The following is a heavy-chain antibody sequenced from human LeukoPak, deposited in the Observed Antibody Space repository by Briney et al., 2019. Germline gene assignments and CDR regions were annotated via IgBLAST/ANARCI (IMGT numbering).Heavy chain of an antibody. CDR1: GYTFTSYY. V-gene: IGHV1-46*01. D-gene: IGHD3-3*01. CDR3: AIFGVGELDY. J-gene: IGHJ4*02. Sequence: ASVKVSCKASGYTFTSYYMHWVRQAPGQGLEWMGIINPSGGSTSYAQKFQGRVTMTRNTSISTAYMELSSLRSEDTAVYYCAIFGVGELDYWGQGTLVTVSS. CDR2: INPSGGST.